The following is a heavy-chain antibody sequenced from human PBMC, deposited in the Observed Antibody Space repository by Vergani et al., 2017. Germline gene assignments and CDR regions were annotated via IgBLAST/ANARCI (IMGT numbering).Heavy chain of an antibody. V-gene: IGHV3-72*01. Sequence: EVQLVESGGGLVQPGGSLRLSCAASGFTFSDHYMDWVRQAPGKGLEWVGRTRNKANSYTTAYAASVKGRFTISRDDSKNSLYLQMNSLKTEDTAVYYCARGYYDFWSGYLFDYWGQGTLVTVSS. CDR1: GFTFSDHY. CDR2: TRNKANSYTT. D-gene: IGHD3-3*01. CDR3: ARGYYDFWSGYLFDY. J-gene: IGHJ4*02.